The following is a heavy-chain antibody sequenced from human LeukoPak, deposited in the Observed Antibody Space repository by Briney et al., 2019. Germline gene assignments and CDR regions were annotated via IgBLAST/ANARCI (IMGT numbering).Heavy chain of an antibody. CDR1: GASTSAYY. Sequence: SETLSLTCTVSGASTSAYYWSWIRQPPGKGLEWIGYSYSGGNANYNPSLKSRVTISIDTSENQFSLRLTSVTAADTAIYFCAHSKRGGGYYIYAFALWGGGDLVTISS. D-gene: IGHD1-26*01. J-gene: IGHJ3*01. CDR2: SYSGGNA. CDR3: AHSKRGGGYYIYAFAL. V-gene: IGHV4-59*01.